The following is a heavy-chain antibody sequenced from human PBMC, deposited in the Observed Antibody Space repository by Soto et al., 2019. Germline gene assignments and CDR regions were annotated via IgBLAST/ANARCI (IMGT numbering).Heavy chain of an antibody. V-gene: IGHV1-46*01. Sequence: VASVKGSYKASGYPFTSYYMHWVRQAPGQGLEWMGIINPSGGSTSYAQKFQGRVTMTRDTSTSTVYMELSSLRSEDTAVYYCARDLPRHGGYDWDHWGQGTLVTVSS. D-gene: IGHD5-12*01. J-gene: IGHJ4*02. CDR3: ARDLPRHGGYDWDH. CDR1: GYPFTSYY. CDR2: INPSGGST.